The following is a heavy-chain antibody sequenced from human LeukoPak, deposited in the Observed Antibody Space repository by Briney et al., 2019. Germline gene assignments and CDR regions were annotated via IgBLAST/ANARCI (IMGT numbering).Heavy chain of an antibody. D-gene: IGHD2-15*01. CDR1: GFTFSSYA. CDR3: AKDPCSGGSCYYFDY. Sequence: GGSLRLSCAASGFTFSSYAMSWVRQAPGKGLEWVSAISGSGGSTYYADSVKGRFTISRDNSKNTLYLQMNSLRAEDTAVYYRAKDPCSGGSCYYFDYWGQGTLVTVSS. CDR2: ISGSGGST. J-gene: IGHJ4*02. V-gene: IGHV3-23*01.